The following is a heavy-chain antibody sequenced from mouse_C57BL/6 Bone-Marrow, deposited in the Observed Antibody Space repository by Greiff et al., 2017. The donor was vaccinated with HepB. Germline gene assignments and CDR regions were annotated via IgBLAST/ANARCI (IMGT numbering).Heavy chain of an antibody. V-gene: IGHV5-6*02. CDR3: ARRYGISSAWFAY. D-gene: IGHD1-1*01. CDR2: ISSGGSYT. CDR1: GFTFSSYG. Sequence: EVKLVESGGDLVKPGGSLKLSCAASGFTFSSYGMSWVRQTPDKRLEWVATISSGGSYTYYPDSVKGRFTISRDNAKNTLYLQMSSLKSEDTAMYYCARRYGISSAWFAYWGQGTLVTVSA. J-gene: IGHJ3*01.